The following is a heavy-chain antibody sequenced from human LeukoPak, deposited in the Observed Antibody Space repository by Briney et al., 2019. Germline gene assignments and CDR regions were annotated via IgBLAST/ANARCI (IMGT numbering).Heavy chain of an antibody. CDR3: ARDRYYYDSSGYYRLDY. D-gene: IGHD3-22*01. V-gene: IGHV4-34*01. Sequence: SSETLSLTCAVYGGSFSGYYWSWIRQPPGKGLEWIGSIYYSGSTYYNPSLKSRVTISVDTSKNQFSLKLSSVTAADTAVYYCARDRYYYDSSGYYRLDYWGQGTLVTVSS. CDR1: GGSFSGYY. CDR2: IYYSGST. J-gene: IGHJ4*02.